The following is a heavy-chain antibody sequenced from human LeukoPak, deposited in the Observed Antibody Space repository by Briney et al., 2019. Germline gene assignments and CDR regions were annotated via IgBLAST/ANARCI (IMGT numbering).Heavy chain of an antibody. J-gene: IGHJ6*02. D-gene: IGHD6-13*01. Sequence: GGSLRLSCVASGFIFDDYAIHWVRQAPGKGLEWVAVISYDGSNKYYADSVKGRFTISRDNSKNTLYLQMNSLRAEDTAVYYCARDRYSSSWFHYYYYGMDVRGQGTTVTVSS. CDR3: ARDRYSSSWFHYYYYGMDV. CDR1: GFIFDDYA. CDR2: ISYDGSNK. V-gene: IGHV3-30-3*01.